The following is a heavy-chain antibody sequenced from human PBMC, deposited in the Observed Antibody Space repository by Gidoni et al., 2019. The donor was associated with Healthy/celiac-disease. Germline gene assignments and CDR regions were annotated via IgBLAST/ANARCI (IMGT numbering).Heavy chain of an antibody. CDR1: GGSISSSSYY. V-gene: IGHV4-39*01. Sequence: QLQLQESGPGLVKPSETLSLTCTVSGGSISSSSYYWGWIRQPPGKGLEWIGRIYYSGSTYYNPSLKRRVTISVDTSKNQFSLKLSSVTAADTAVYYCARHDSVGATHWFDPWGQGTLVTVSS. D-gene: IGHD1-26*01. CDR2: IYYSGST. J-gene: IGHJ5*02. CDR3: ARHDSVGATHWFDP.